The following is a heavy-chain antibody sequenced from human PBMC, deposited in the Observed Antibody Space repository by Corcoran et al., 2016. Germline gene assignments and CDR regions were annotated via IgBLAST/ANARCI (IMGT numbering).Heavy chain of an antibody. J-gene: IGHJ6*02. CDR1: GFSLSTSGVG. V-gene: IGHV2-5*01. D-gene: IGHD6-19*01. CDR2: IYWNDDK. Sequence: QITLKESGPTLVKPTQTLTLTCTFSGFSLSTSGVGVGWIRQPPGKALEWLALIYWNDDKRYSPSLKSRLTITKDTSKNQVVLTMTHMDPVDTATYYCAHDSGWYLLGGWEYGMDVWGQGTTVTVSS. CDR3: AHDSGWYLLGGWEYGMDV.